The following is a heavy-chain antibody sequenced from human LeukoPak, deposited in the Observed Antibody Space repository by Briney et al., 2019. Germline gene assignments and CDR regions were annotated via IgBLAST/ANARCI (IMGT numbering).Heavy chain of an antibody. Sequence: RGESLKISCKGSGYSFTSYWIGWVRQMPGKGLEWMGIIYPGDSDTRYSPSFQGQVTISADKSISTAYLQWSSLKASDTAMYYCARRTFYDSSGYYYFDYWGQGTLVTVSS. V-gene: IGHV5-51*01. CDR2: IYPGDSDT. D-gene: IGHD3-22*01. J-gene: IGHJ4*02. CDR3: ARRTFYDSSGYYYFDY. CDR1: GYSFTSYW.